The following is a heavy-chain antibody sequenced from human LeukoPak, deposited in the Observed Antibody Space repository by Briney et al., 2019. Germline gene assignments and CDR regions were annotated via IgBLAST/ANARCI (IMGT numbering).Heavy chain of an antibody. CDR1: GGSISSYY. CDR3: AGGGGYCINGVCYSNYYGMDV. J-gene: IGHJ6*02. CDR2: IYYSGST. V-gene: IGHV4-59*01. Sequence: SETLSLTCTVSGGSISSYYWTWIRQPPGKGLEWIGYIYYSGSTNCNPPLKSRVTMFVDTSKNQFSLRLTSVTAADTAVYYCAGGGGYCINGVCYSNYYGMDVWGQGTTVTVSS. D-gene: IGHD2-8*01.